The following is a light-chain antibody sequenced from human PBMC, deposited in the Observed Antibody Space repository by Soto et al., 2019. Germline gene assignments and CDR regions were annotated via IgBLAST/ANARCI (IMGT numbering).Light chain of an antibody. Sequence: EIVLTQSPATLSLSPWERATLSCRASQSLSGYLAWYQQKPGQAPRLLIYDASNRATGIPARFSGSGSETDFTLTISSLEPEDFAVYYCQQRSNWPHSITFGQGTRLEIK. V-gene: IGKV3-11*01. CDR1: QSLSGY. J-gene: IGKJ5*01. CDR2: DAS. CDR3: QQRSNWPHSIT.